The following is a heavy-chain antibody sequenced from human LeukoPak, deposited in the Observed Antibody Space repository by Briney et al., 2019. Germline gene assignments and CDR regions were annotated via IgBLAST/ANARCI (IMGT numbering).Heavy chain of an antibody. Sequence: GGSLRLSCAASGFTFSSYWMHWVHQAPGKGLVWVSRINSDGSSTSYADSVKGRFTISRDNAKNTLYLQMNSLRAEDTAVYYCARAYSVVRGVFGYWGQGTLVTVSS. V-gene: IGHV3-74*01. CDR2: INSDGSST. D-gene: IGHD3-10*01. CDR1: GFTFSSYW. J-gene: IGHJ4*02. CDR3: ARAYSVVRGVFGY.